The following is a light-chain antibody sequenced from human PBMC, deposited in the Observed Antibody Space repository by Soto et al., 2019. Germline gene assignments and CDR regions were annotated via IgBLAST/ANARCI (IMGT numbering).Light chain of an antibody. J-gene: IGKJ1*01. CDR3: QQYHVYSPWT. CDR2: KAS. Sequence: DIQMTQSPSTLSESVGDRVTITCRASQTISSWLAWYQQKPGKAPKLLIYKASTLKSGVPSRFSGSGSGTDFTLTITSLQPDDFATYYCQQYHVYSPWTFGQGTKVDI. CDR1: QTISSW. V-gene: IGKV1-5*03.